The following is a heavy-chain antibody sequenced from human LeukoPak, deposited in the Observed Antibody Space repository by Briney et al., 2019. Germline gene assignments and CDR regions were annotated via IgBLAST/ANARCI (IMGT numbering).Heavy chain of an antibody. CDR1: GFTVSSNY. D-gene: IGHD3-16*02. Sequence: GGSLRLSCAASGFTVSSNYMSWVRQAPGKWLEWVSVIYSGGSTYYADSVKGQFTISRDNSKNTLYLQMNSRRAEDKAAYYYAVTVIPITVDYWVQGTLVTVSS. CDR2: IYSGGST. CDR3: AVTVIPITVDY. V-gene: IGHV3-53*01. J-gene: IGHJ4*02.